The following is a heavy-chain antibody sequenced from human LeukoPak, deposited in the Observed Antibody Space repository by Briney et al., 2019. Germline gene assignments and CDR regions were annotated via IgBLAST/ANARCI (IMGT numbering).Heavy chain of an antibody. CDR2: IYSGGST. D-gene: IGHD3-16*02. V-gene: IGHV3-66*01. CDR3: ARDYVWGSYRYSPPAN. Sequence: PGGSLRLSCAASGFTVSSNYMSWVRQAPGKGLEWVSVIYSGGSTYYADSVKGRFTISRDNSKNTLYLQMNSLRAEDTAVYYCARDYVWGSYRYSPPANWGQGTLVTVSS. CDR1: GFTVSSNY. J-gene: IGHJ4*02.